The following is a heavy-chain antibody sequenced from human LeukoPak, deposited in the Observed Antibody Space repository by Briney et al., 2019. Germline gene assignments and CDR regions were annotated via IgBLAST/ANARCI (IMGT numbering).Heavy chain of an antibody. CDR2: IYHSGST. J-gene: IGHJ4*02. Sequence: SETLSLTCTVSGYSISSGYYWGWIRQPPGKGLEWIGSIYHSGSTYYNPSLKSRVTISVDTSKNQFSLKLSSVTAADTAVYYCARVADSGSPYFDYWGQGTLVTVSS. D-gene: IGHD5-12*01. CDR3: ARVADSGSPYFDY. CDR1: GYSISSGYY. V-gene: IGHV4-38-2*02.